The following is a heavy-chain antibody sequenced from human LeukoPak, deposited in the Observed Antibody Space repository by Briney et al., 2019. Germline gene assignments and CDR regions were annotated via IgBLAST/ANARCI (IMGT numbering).Heavy chain of an antibody. J-gene: IGHJ4*02. D-gene: IGHD3-10*01. V-gene: IGHV3-74*01. CDR1: GFTFSSYW. Sequence: GGSLRLSCAASGFTFSSYWMHWVRQAPGKGLVWVSRINSDGSSTSYADSVKGRFTISRDNAKNTLYLQMNSLRAEDTAVYYCARGPSSGSLIYYFDYWGQGTLVTVSS. CDR3: ARGPSSGSLIYYFDY. CDR2: INSDGSST.